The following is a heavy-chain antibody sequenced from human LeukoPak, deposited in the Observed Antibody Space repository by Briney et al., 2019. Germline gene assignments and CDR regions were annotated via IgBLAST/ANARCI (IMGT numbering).Heavy chain of an antibody. CDR1: GASVSSGSFY. J-gene: IGHJ4*02. CDR3: AGEGAYYYGSGSYYGPFER. D-gene: IGHD3-10*01. V-gene: IGHV4-61*01. CDR2: INNSGST. Sequence: SETLSLTCTVSGASVSSGSFYWSWIRQPPGKGLEWIGYINNSGSTNYNPSLKSRVTISVGTSKNQFSLKLSSVTAADTAVYYCAGEGAYYYGSGSYYGPFERWGQGALVTVSS.